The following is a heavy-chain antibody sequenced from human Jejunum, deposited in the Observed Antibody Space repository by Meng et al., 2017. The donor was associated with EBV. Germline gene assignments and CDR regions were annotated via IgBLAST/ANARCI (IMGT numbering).Heavy chain of an antibody. J-gene: IGHJ4*02. V-gene: IGHV4-59*01. Sequence: QGQLQESGPGLVKLSAPLALTCTLSGVSMRNFYWSWFRQPPGKGLEWIGYIYYSVSTNYNPSLKSRVTISVDTSKNQFSLSLSSVTAADTAVYYCARGGGRPEYWGQGILVTVSS. CDR3: ARGGGRPEY. CDR1: GVSMRNFY. D-gene: IGHD3-10*01. CDR2: IYYSVST.